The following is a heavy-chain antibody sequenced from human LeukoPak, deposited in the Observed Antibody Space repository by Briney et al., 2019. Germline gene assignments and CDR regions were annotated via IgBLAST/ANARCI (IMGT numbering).Heavy chain of an antibody. Sequence: SETLSLTCAVYGGSFSGYYWSWIRQPPGKGLEWIGEINYSGSTNYNPSLKSRVTISVDTSKNQFSLKLSSVTAADTAVYYCAREYSKAARAHMDVWGKGTTVTVSS. CDR2: INYSGST. D-gene: IGHD6-6*01. CDR3: AREYSKAARAHMDV. CDR1: GGSFSGYY. V-gene: IGHV4-34*01. J-gene: IGHJ6*03.